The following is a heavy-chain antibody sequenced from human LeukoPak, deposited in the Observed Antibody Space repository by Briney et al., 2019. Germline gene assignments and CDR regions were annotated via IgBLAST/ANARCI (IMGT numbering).Heavy chain of an antibody. V-gene: IGHV3-13*01. CDR2: IDTAGDT. Sequence: GGSLRLSCAASGFTFSSYDMHWVRQATGKGLEWVSAIDTAGDTYYPGSVKGRFTISRENARNSLYLQMNNLRAEDTALYYCARGAVTYYYHYMDVWGKGTTVTISS. J-gene: IGHJ6*03. D-gene: IGHD4-17*01. CDR1: GFTFSSYD. CDR3: ARGAVTYYYHYMDV.